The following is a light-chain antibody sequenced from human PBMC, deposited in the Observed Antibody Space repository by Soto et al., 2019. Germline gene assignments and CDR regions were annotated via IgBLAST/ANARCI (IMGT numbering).Light chain of an antibody. Sequence: DIQMTQSPSTLCASVGDRVTITCRASQSISSWLAWYQQKPGKAPKLLIYDASSLESGVPSRFSGSGSGTEFTLTISRLPPADFATYYCQQYNSYWTFGQGTKVDIK. V-gene: IGKV1-5*01. CDR3: QQYNSYWT. J-gene: IGKJ1*01. CDR2: DAS. CDR1: QSISSW.